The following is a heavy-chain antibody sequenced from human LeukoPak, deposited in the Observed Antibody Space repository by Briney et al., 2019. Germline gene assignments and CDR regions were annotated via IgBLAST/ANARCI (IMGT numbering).Heavy chain of an antibody. Sequence: GGSLRLSCAASGFTFSSYGMHWVRQAPGKGLEWVAVIWYDGSNKYYADSVKGRFTISRDNSKNTLYLQMNSLRAEDTAVYYCARGGDILTGFSAFDIWGQGTMVTVSS. CDR1: GFTFSSYG. D-gene: IGHD3-9*01. V-gene: IGHV3-33*01. CDR2: IWYDGSNK. J-gene: IGHJ3*02. CDR3: ARGGDILTGFSAFDI.